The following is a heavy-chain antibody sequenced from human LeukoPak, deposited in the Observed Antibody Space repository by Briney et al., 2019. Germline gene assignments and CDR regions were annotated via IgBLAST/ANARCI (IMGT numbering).Heavy chain of an antibody. CDR1: GGSISSRDYY. J-gene: IGHJ3*02. D-gene: IGHD2-2*01. CDR2: IFYTGNT. CDR3: ARRGSRYCSSVICMGEAFDI. Sequence: SETLSLTCSVSGGSISSRDYYWGWIRQPPGKGLEWIGSIFYTGNTHYNPSLKSQVSMSVDTAKNQFSLKLSSVTAPDTAVYYCARRGSRYCSSVICMGEAFDIWGQGTMVTVSS. V-gene: IGHV4-39*01.